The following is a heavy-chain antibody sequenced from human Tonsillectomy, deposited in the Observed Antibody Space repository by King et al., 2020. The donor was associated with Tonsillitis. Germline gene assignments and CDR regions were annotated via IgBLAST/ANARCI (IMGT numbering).Heavy chain of an antibody. CDR2: ISSSSSTI. Sequence: VQLVESGGGLVQAGGSLRLSCAASGFTFSSYSMNWVRQAPGKGLEWVSYISSSSSTIYYADSVKGRFTISRDNAKNSLYLQMNSLRAEDTAVYYCASRYGSGNYYTHDYWGQGTLVTVSS. CDR1: GFTFSSYS. D-gene: IGHD3-10*01. J-gene: IGHJ4*02. V-gene: IGHV3-48*04. CDR3: ASRYGSGNYYTHDY.